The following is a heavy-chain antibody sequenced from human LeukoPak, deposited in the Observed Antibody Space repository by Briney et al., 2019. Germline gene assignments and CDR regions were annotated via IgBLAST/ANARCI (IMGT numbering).Heavy chain of an antibody. D-gene: IGHD6-19*01. V-gene: IGHV4-39*07. J-gene: IGHJ4*02. Sequence: PSETLSLTCTVSGGSISSSSYYWGWIRQPPGKGLEWIGSIYYSGSTYYNPSLKSRVTISVDTSKNQFSLKLSSVTPADTAVYYCARFQWLVTNFDYWGQGTLVTVSS. CDR3: ARFQWLVTNFDY. CDR2: IYYSGST. CDR1: GGSISSSSYY.